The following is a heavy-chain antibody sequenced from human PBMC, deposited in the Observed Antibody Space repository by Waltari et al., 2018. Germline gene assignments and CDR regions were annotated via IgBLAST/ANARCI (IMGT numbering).Heavy chain of an antibody. CDR3: ARDSMRYTGFDY. V-gene: IGHV3-53*02. J-gene: IGHJ4*02. CDR2: IYSGGST. D-gene: IGHD1-20*01. Sequence: EVQLVETGGGLIQPGGSLRLSCAASGFTVSSNYMSWVRQAPGKGLEWVSVIYSGGSTYYADSVKGRFTISRDNSKNTLYLQMNSLRAEDTAVYYCARDSMRYTGFDYWGQGTLVTVSS. CDR1: GFTVSSNY.